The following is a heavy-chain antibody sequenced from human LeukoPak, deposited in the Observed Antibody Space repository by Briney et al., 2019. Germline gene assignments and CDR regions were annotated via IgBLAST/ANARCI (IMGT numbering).Heavy chain of an antibody. CDR2: ISGSGAGK. V-gene: IGHV3-23*01. CDR1: GFTFSTYA. Sequence: GGSLRLSCAASGFTFSTYAMTWDRQAPGKGLEWVSSISGSGAGKFYAAPVKGRFTTSRDNSKNTLFVQMNNLRAEDTAVYYCAKAAYGDYAGAFDIWGQGTMVIVSS. J-gene: IGHJ3*02. D-gene: IGHD4-17*01. CDR3: AKAAYGDYAGAFDI.